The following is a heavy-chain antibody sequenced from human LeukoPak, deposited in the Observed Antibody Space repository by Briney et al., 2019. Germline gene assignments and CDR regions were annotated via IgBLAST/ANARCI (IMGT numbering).Heavy chain of an antibody. CDR3: AKDGITIFGVVGYYYYYMDV. V-gene: IGHV3-30*02. Sequence: GGSLRLSCAASGFTFSSYSMNWVRQAPGKGLEWVAFIRYDGSNKYYADSVKGRFTISRDNSKNTLYLQMNSLRAEDTAVYYCAKDGITIFGVVGYYYYYMDVWGKGTTVTVSS. D-gene: IGHD3-3*01. J-gene: IGHJ6*03. CDR2: IRYDGSNK. CDR1: GFTFSSYS.